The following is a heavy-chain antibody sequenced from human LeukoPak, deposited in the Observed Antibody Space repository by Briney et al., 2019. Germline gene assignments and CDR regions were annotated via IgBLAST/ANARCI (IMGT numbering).Heavy chain of an antibody. V-gene: IGHV1-46*01. CDR3: AKEGYCSSTSCYGRAFDI. Sequence: ASVKVSCKASGYTFTSYYMHWVGQAPGQGLEWMGIINPSGGSTSYAQQFQGRVTMTRDTSTSTVYMELSSLRSEDTAVYYCAKEGYCSSTSCYGRAFDIWAEGTMVSVSS. CDR1: GYTFTSYY. D-gene: IGHD2-2*01. CDR2: INPSGGST. J-gene: IGHJ3*02.